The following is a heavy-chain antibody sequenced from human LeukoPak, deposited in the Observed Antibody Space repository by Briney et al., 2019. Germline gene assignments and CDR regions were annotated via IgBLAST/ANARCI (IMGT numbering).Heavy chain of an antibody. CDR3: AKESPSSGSYAEGTVGNYFDY. V-gene: IGHV3-23*01. Sequence: PGGSLRLSCAASGFTFSSYVMTWVRQAPGKGLEWVSSISGGGGDSSYADSVQGRFTISRDNSKNTLYLQMNSLRAEDTAVYYCAKESPSSGSYAEGTVGNYFDYWGQGTLVTVSS. CDR2: ISGGGGDS. CDR1: GFTFSSYV. D-gene: IGHD1-26*01. J-gene: IGHJ4*02.